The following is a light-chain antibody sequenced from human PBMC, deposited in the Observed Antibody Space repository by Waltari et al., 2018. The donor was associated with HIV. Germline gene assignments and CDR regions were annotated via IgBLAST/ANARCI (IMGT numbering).Light chain of an antibody. J-gene: IGLJ3*02. CDR2: RNN. V-gene: IGLV1-47*01. CDR3: AASDDSLSGWL. Sequence: QSELTQPPSVSGTPGQRVTISCSRSSSNIGSNSVYWYQQLPGTAPKLLISRNNQRPSGVPDRFSGSKSGTSASLAISGLRAEDEADYFCAASDDSLSGWLFGGGTKLTVL. CDR1: SSNIGSNS.